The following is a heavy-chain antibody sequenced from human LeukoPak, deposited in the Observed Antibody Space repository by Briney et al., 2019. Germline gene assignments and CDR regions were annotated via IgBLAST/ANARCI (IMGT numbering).Heavy chain of an antibody. CDR2: INPNSGGT. J-gene: IGHJ3*02. CDR3: ARVKFNYGDHAFDI. Sequence: ASVKVSCKASGYTFTGYYMHWARQAPGQGLEWMGRINPNSGGTNYAQKFQGRVTMTRDTSISTAYMELSRLRSDDTAVYYCARVKFNYGDHAFDIWGQGTMVTVSS. D-gene: IGHD4/OR15-4a*01. CDR1: GYTFTGYY. V-gene: IGHV1-2*06.